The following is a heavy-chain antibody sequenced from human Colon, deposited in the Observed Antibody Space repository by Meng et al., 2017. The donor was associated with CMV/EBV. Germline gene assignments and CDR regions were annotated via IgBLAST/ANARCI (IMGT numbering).Heavy chain of an antibody. V-gene: IGHV3-74*01. CDR2: VNSDGTST. Sequence: GSLRLSCATSGITFSSYWVHWVRQAPGKGLVWVSRVNSDGTSTSYADSVKGRFTISRDNAENTLYLQINSRRAEDTAVYYCTRGNSHAHDYWGQGTLVTVSS. CDR1: GITFSSYW. CDR3: TRGNSHAHDY. D-gene: IGHD4-23*01. J-gene: IGHJ4*02.